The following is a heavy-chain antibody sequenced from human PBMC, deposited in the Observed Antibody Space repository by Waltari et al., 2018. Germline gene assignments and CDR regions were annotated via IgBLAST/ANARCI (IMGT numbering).Heavy chain of an antibody. V-gene: IGHV4-59*01. CDR1: GGSISSYY. Sequence: QVQLQESGPGLVKPSETLSLTCTVSGGSISSYYWSWIRQPPGKGLEWIGYIYYSGSTNYNPSLKSRVTISVDTSKNQFSLKLSSVTAADTAVYYCARLRGYSGYEPVGWFDPWGQGTLVTVSS. J-gene: IGHJ5*02. CDR2: IYYSGST. D-gene: IGHD5-12*01. CDR3: ARLRGYSGYEPVGWFDP.